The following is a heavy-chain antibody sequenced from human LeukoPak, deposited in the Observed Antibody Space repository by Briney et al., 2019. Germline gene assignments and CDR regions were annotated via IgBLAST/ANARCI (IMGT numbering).Heavy chain of an antibody. D-gene: IGHD3-22*01. CDR3: ARRMEGDSSGYPLYYFGY. Sequence: SETLCLTCTVSGGSISSYYWSWIRQPAGKELEWIGRIYTSGSTNYNPSLKSRVTMSVDTSKNQFSLKLSSVTAADTAVYYCARRMEGDSSGYPLYYFGYWGQGTLVTVSS. J-gene: IGHJ4*02. V-gene: IGHV4-4*07. CDR1: GGSISSYY. CDR2: IYTSGST.